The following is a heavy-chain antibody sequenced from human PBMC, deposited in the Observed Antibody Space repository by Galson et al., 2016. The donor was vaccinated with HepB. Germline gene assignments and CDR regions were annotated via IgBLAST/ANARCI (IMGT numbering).Heavy chain of an antibody. V-gene: IGHV4-34*01. CDR3: ARHTAVAGTRGFDI. CDR1: GFTFSSYD. D-gene: IGHD6-19*01. Sequence: LRLSCAASGFTFSSYDMNWVRQPPGKGLEWIGETYQEGRSYYNPSLNSRVTISMDTSKNQLSLSLNSVTAADTAVYFCARHTAVAGTRGFDIWGQGTMVTVSS. J-gene: IGHJ3*02. CDR2: TYQEGRS.